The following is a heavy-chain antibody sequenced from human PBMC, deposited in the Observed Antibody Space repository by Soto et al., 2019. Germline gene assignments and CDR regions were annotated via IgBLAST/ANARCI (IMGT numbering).Heavy chain of an antibody. CDR1: GGTFSSHA. CDR3: ARSRVGNYYFDY. V-gene: IGHV1-69*01. CDR2: IIPIFGTG. Sequence: QVQLVQSGAEVKKTGSSVKVSCKASGGTFSSHAISWVRLAPGQGLEGMGGIIPIFGTGTYAQKFQGRVTITADESTSTANMELSSLRSEDTAVYYCARSRVGNYYFDYWGQGTLVTVSS. J-gene: IGHJ4*02. D-gene: IGHD1-26*01.